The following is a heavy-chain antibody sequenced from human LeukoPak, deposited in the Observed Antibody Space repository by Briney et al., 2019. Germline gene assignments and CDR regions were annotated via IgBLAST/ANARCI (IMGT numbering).Heavy chain of an antibody. CDR3: ARQPSTTVTTLDY. Sequence: PSETLSLTCTVSGGSISSSSYSWGWIRQPPGKGLEWIGSIYYSGSTYHNPSLKSRVTISVDTSKNQFSLKLSSVTAADTAVYYCARQPSTTVTTLDYWGQGTLVTVSS. CDR1: GGSISSSSYS. J-gene: IGHJ4*02. D-gene: IGHD4-17*01. V-gene: IGHV4-39*01. CDR2: IYYSGST.